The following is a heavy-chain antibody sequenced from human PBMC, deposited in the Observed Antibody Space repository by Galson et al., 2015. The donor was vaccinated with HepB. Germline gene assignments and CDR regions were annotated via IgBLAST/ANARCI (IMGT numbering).Heavy chain of an antibody. CDR2: INPNSGGT. Sequence: SVKVSCKASGYTFTGYYMHWVRQAPGQGLEWMGWINPNSGGTNYAQKFQGRVTMTRDTSISTAYMELSRLRSDDTAVYYCARDVPLGYYYDSSGYLRAFDIWGQGTMVTVSS. J-gene: IGHJ3*02. D-gene: IGHD3-22*01. CDR3: ARDVPLGYYYDSSGYLRAFDI. V-gene: IGHV1-2*02. CDR1: GYTFTGYY.